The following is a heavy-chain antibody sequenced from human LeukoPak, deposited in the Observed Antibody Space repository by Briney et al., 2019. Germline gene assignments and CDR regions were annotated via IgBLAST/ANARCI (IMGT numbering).Heavy chain of an antibody. Sequence: ASVKVSCKASGYTFTNYAISWVRQAPGQGLEWMGWISAYNGNTNYAQKLQGRVTMTTDTSTSTAYMELRSLRSDDTAVCYCARDRRHDAFDIWGQGTMVTVSS. J-gene: IGHJ3*02. V-gene: IGHV1-18*01. CDR3: ARDRRHDAFDI. CDR2: ISAYNGNT. CDR1: GYTFTNYA.